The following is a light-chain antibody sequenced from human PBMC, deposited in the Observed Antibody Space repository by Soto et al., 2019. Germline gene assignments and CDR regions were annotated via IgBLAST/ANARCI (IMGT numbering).Light chain of an antibody. V-gene: IGKV3-20*01. CDR2: GAS. CDR1: QSVSSSY. CDR3: QQYGSSPV. J-gene: IGKJ1*01. Sequence: EIVLTQSPGTLSLSPGERATLSCRASQSVSSSYLAWYQQKPGQAPRPLIYGASSRATGIPDRFSGSGSGTDFTLTISRLEPEDFAVYYCQQYGSSPVFGQGTKVDIK.